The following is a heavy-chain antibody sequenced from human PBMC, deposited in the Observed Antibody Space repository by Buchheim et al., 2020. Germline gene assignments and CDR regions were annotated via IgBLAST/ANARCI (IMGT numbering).Heavy chain of an antibody. CDR3: DPGYFKY. Sequence: EVQVVESGGDLVQTGGSLRLSCVASGFTFSSYSMNWVRQAPGKGLEWVSYISGSSSSIYYADSVKGRFTISRDNAKNSLYLQMNSLRAEDTAVYFCDPGYFKYWGQGTL. J-gene: IGHJ4*02. CDR2: ISGSSSSI. V-gene: IGHV3-48*04. D-gene: IGHD6-13*01. CDR1: GFTFSSYS.